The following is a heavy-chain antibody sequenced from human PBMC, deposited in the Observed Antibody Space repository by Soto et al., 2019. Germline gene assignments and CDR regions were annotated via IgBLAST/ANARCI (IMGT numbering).Heavy chain of an antibody. CDR3: AHGLCRGVSCTRGGGSAP. V-gene: IGHV2-5*02. CDR2: IYWDDDK. CDR1: GFSLSTSGVG. D-gene: IGHD2-15*01. J-gene: IGHJ5*02. Sequence: QITLKESGPTLVKPTQTLTLTCTFSGFSLSTSGVGVGWIRQPPGKALEWLALIYWDDDKRYSPSLKSRLTNTRHTSKNGWVFRMTNVVPGNPAAFSGAHGLCRGVSCTRGGGSAPGGQEPLVPFPS.